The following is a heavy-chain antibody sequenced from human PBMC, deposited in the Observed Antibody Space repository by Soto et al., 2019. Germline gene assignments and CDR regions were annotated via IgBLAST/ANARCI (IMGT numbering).Heavy chain of an antibody. J-gene: IGHJ4*02. CDR1: GGTFSSYA. CDR2: IIPIFGTA. Sequence: SVKVSCKASGGTFSSYAISWVRQAPGQGLEWMGGIIPIFGTANYAQKFQGRVTITADESTSTAYMELSSLRSEDTAVYYCARDHSYYYDSSGTYFDYWGQGTLVTVSS. CDR3: ARDHSYYYDSSGTYFDY. V-gene: IGHV1-69*13. D-gene: IGHD3-22*01.